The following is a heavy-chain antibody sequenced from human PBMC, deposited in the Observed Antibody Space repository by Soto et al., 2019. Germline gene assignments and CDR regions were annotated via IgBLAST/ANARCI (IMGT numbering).Heavy chain of an antibody. Sequence: ASVKVSCKAPGYTFTSYDINWVRQATGQGLEWMGWMNPNSGNTGYAQKFQGRVTMTRNTSISTAYMELSSLRSEDTAVYYCAVLWFGALDAFDIWGQGTMVTVSS. J-gene: IGHJ3*02. V-gene: IGHV1-8*01. CDR1: GYTFTSYD. CDR3: AVLWFGALDAFDI. D-gene: IGHD3-10*01. CDR2: MNPNSGNT.